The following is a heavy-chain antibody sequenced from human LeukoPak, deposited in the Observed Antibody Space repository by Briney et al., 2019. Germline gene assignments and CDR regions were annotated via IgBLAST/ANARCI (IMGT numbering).Heavy chain of an antibody. CDR2: IKENGNEQ. Sequence: GGSLRLSCEASGFTFTSYWMSWVRQAPGKGPEWVAHIKENGNEQYYADSVKGRFTISRDNVKQSLGLQMNSLRVEDTAVYYCARGWASSRRKAFDIWGQGTMVTVSS. CDR3: ARGWASSRRKAFDI. CDR1: GFTFTSYW. V-gene: IGHV3-7*03. D-gene: IGHD3-16*01. J-gene: IGHJ3*02.